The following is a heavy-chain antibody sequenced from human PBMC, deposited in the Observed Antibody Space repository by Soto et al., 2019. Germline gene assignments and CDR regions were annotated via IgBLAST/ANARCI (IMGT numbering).Heavy chain of an antibody. V-gene: IGHV4-39*01. J-gene: IGHJ4*02. CDR3: ARSSVASTSVSSYYFDY. CDR2: MYYSGST. Sequence: PSETMSLTCTVAGGSTCSSSYYWGRIRKPPGKGLESSGRMYYSGSTYYNPSLKSRVTISVDTCKKEFSLKLSSVTAAHTAVYYCARSSVASTSVSSYYFDYWGQGTLSTASS. CDR1: GGSTCSSSYY. D-gene: IGHD6-19*01.